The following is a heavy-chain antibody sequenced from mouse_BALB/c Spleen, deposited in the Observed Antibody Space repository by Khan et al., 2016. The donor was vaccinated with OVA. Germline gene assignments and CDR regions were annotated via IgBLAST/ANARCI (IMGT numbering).Heavy chain of an antibody. Sequence: VQLQESGPGLVKPSPSLSLTCTATGYSFTSDYAWICIRQFRGNKLQLLGNISYSGSTNYNPALKSRISITRDTSKNQFSLQLNPVTTEYTAIYYCARDGCGKNDGMNYWGQGTSVTVSS. J-gene: IGHJ4*01. V-gene: IGHV3-2*02. CDR3: ARDGCGKNDGMNY. CDR1: GYSFTSDYA. CDR2: ISYSGST. D-gene: IGHD2-3*01.